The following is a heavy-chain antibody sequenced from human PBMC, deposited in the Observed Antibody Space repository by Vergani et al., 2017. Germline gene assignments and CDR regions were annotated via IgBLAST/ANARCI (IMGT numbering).Heavy chain of an antibody. CDR1: GYSFTSYW. CDR2: IDPSDSYT. V-gene: IGHV5-10-1*03. CDR3: ARDKGQQLGRDGWFDP. D-gene: IGHD6-13*01. J-gene: IGHJ5*02. Sequence: EVQLVQSGAEVKKPGESLRISCKGSGYSFTSYWISWVRQMPGKGLEWMGRIDPSDSYTNYSPSFQGHVTISADKSISTAYLQWSSLKASDTAMYYCARDKGQQLGRDGWFDPWGQGTLVTVSS.